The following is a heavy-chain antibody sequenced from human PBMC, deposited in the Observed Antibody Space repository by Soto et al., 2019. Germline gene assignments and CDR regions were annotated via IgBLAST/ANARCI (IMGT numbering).Heavy chain of an antibody. CDR1: GRSINSYC. Sequence: PSETLSLTCNVSGRSINSYCWSWVRQPPGKGLEWIGYIYDSGITSYNPSLKSRVTMSADTSKNQFSLKLTSVTGADTAVYYCARTYDSNGYANEFDSWGQGILVTVSS. V-gene: IGHV4-59*01. J-gene: IGHJ4*02. CDR3: ARTYDSNGYANEFDS. CDR2: IYDSGIT. D-gene: IGHD3-22*01.